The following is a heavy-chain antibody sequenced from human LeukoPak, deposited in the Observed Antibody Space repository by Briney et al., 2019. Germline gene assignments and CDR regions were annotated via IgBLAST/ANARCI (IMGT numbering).Heavy chain of an antibody. D-gene: IGHD3-3*01. Sequence: SETLSLTCTVSGGSISSYYWSWIRQPPGKGLEWIGYTYYSGSTNYNPSLKSRVTISVDTSKNQFSLKLSSVTAADTAVYYCARGGPDFWSGYRLYGMDVWGQGTTVTVSS. CDR2: TYYSGST. CDR3: ARGGPDFWSGYRLYGMDV. J-gene: IGHJ6*02. V-gene: IGHV4-59*01. CDR1: GGSISSYY.